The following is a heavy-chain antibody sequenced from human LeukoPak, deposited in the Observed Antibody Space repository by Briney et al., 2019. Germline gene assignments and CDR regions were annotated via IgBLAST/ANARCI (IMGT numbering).Heavy chain of an antibody. D-gene: IGHD5-12*01. CDR2: ISGSDGST. J-gene: IGHJ4*02. V-gene: IGHV3-23*01. CDR3: ARGPSGYHNI. Sequence: GGSLRLSCAASGFTFSSYAMSWVRQAPGKGLEWVSGISGSDGSTNYADSVKGRFTISRDSSKNTLYLQMNSLRAEDTAVYYCARGPSGYHNIGGQGTLVTVSS. CDR1: GFTFSSYA.